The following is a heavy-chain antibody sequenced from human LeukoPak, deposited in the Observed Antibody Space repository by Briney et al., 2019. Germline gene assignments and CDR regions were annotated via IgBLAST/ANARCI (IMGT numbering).Heavy chain of an antibody. Sequence: GGSLRLSRAASGFTFSSYWMSWVRQAPGKGLEWVANIKPDGSEKYYVDSVKGRFTISRDNAKNSLYLQMNSLRAEDTALYYCARTYYYDSSGPDYWGQGTLDPVSS. D-gene: IGHD3-22*01. CDR1: GFTFSSYW. CDR2: IKPDGSEK. J-gene: IGHJ4*02. V-gene: IGHV3-7*04. CDR3: ARTYYYDSSGPDY.